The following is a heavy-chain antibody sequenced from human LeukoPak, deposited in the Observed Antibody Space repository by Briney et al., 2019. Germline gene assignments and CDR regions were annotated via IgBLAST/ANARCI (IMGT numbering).Heavy chain of an antibody. CDR1: GFTFDDYA. D-gene: IGHD3-22*01. CDR2: ISWNSGSI. J-gene: IGHJ5*02. V-gene: IGHV3-9*01. CDR3: AKAAYYYDSSGYTS. Sequence: GGSLRLSCAASGFTFDDYAMHWVRHAPGKGLEWVSGISWNSGSIGYADPVKGRFTISRDNAKNSLYLQMNSLRAEDTALYYCAKAAYYYDSSGYTSWGQGTLVTVSS.